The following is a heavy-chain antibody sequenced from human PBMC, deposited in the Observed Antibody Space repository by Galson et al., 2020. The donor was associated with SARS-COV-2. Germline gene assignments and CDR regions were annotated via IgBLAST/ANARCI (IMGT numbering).Heavy chain of an antibody. V-gene: IGHV2-5*02. CDR3: AHSAHGYSYGWYYYYMDV. CDR2: IYWDDDK. J-gene: IGHJ6*03. Sequence: VSGPTLVKPTQTLTLTCTFSGFSLSTSGVGVGWIRQPPGKALEWLALIYWDDDKRYSPSLKSRLTITKDTSKNQVVLTMTNMDPVDTATYYCAHSAHGYSYGWYYYYMDVWGKGTTVTVSS. CDR1: GFSLSTSGVG. D-gene: IGHD5-18*01.